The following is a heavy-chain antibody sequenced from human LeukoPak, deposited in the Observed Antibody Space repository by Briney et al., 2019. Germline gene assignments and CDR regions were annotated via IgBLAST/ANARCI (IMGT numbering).Heavy chain of an antibody. D-gene: IGHD3-10*01. V-gene: IGHV3-23*01. CDR2: ISGSGGST. CDR3: AYGSGSYSTLDSPFDY. Sequence: PGGSLRLSCAASGFTFSSYSMNWVRQAPGKGLEWVSAISGSGGSTYYADSVKGRFTISRDNSKNTLYLQMNSLRAEDTAVYYCAYGSGSYSTLDSPFDYWGQGTLVTVSS. J-gene: IGHJ4*02. CDR1: GFTFSSYS.